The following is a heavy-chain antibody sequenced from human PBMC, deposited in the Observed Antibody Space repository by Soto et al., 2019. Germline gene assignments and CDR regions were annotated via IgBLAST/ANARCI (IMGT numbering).Heavy chain of an antibody. D-gene: IGHD4-4*01. J-gene: IGHJ1*01. CDR3: ARDGPIQQLGQSYQF. CDR1: GFPFTVFW. V-gene: IGHV3-7*01. CDR2: INQGGTER. Sequence: LRLSCSASGFPFTVFWMSWVRQVPGKGLEWVAMINQGGTERYYVDSVKGRFTISRDNAANLVYLQMDSLRGEDTAVYYCARDGPIQQLGQSYQFWGQGTLVTVSS.